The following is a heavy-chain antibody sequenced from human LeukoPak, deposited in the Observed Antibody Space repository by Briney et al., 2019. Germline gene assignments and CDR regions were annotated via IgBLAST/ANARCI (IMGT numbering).Heavy chain of an antibody. J-gene: IGHJ4*02. V-gene: IGHV3-9*03. Sequence: GGSLRLCCGASGFAFDDYAMHWGRQAPGKGLEWVSGISWYSGSVGYADSVTGRFTIARYYAKNSLYLQMNCFRAEDMALYYCSKHIGGVWVTTPDYWGQGTLVTVSS. CDR3: SKHIGGVWVTTPDY. D-gene: IGHD3-16*01. CDR1: GFAFDDYA. CDR2: ISWYSGSV.